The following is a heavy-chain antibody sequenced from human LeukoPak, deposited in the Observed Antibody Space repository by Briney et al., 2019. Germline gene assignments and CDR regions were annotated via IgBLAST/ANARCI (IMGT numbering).Heavy chain of an antibody. CDR2: IKLDGSEK. V-gene: IGHV3-7*01. J-gene: IGHJ4*02. CDR3: ARSLDY. CDR1: GFTFSRYS. Sequence: QPGWSLRLSCAAPGFTFSRYSMNGVRQAPGKGLQWGANIKLDGSEKYYVDFVKGRFTISRDNAQNPLHLRMNRLGAEDTAVYSCARSLDYWDQGTLVIVSS.